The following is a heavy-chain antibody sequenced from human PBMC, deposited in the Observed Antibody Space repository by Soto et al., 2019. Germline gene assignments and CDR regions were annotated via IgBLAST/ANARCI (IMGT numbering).Heavy chain of an antibody. CDR3: AREKGYCSSTSCYTRFNWFDP. CDR2: IYYSGNT. D-gene: IGHD2-2*02. CDR1: GGSVSSGSYY. Sequence: PSETLSLTCTVSGGSVSSGSYYWSWIRQPPGKGLEWIGYIYYSGNTNYNPSLKSRVTISLDTSKNQFSLKMRSVTAADTAVYYCAREKGYCSSTSCYTRFNWFDPWGQGTLVTVSS. J-gene: IGHJ5*02. V-gene: IGHV4-61*01.